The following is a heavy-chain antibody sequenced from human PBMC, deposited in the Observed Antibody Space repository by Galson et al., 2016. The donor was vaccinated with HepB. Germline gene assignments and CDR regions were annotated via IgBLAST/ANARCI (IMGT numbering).Heavy chain of an antibody. J-gene: IGHJ6*02. D-gene: IGHD2-2*01. CDR1: GFAFSSYW. CDR2: LNTDGRTT. Sequence: SLRLSCAASGFAFSSYWMHWVRQVPGKGLVWVSRLNTDGRTTNYADSVKGRFTISRDNAKNTLYLQMNSLRAEDTAVYYCARGRPYCSSTSCYPTYYYYYGMDVWGQGTTVTVSS. V-gene: IGHV3-74*01. CDR3: ARGRPYCSSTSCYPTYYYYYGMDV.